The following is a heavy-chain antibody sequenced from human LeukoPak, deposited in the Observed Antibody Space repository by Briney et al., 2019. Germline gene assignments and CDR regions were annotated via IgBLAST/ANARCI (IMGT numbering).Heavy chain of an antibody. J-gene: IGHJ4*02. D-gene: IGHD2-2*01. CDR1: GYSFSSYW. CDR2: IYPGDSDT. V-gene: IGHV5-51*01. CDR3: ASPYPREYCSSSSCYFNY. Sequence: GESLKISCKGSGYSFSSYWIGWVRQMPGKGLEWMGIIYPGDSDTRYSPSFQGQVTISADKSISTAYLQWSSLKASDTAMYYCASPYPREYCSSSSCYFNYWGQGTLVTVSS.